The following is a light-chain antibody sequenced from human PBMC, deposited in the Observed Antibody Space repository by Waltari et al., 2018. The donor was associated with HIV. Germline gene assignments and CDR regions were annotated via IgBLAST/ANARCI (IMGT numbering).Light chain of an antibody. CDR3: QQYYSTPMYT. J-gene: IGKJ2*01. V-gene: IGKV4-1*01. Sequence: DIVMTQSPDSLTVSLGGRATINCKSSQSGLYSSNNKTYLARYQQKPGQPPKLLIYWAATRESGVPDRFSGSGSGTDFTLTISSLQAEDVAVYYCQQYYSTPMYTFGQGTKLEIK. CDR2: WAA. CDR1: QSGLYSSNNKTY.